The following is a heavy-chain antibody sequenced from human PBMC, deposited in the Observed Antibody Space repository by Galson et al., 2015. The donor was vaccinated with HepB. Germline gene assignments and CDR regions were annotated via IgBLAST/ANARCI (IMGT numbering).Heavy chain of an antibody. J-gene: IGHJ6*02. D-gene: IGHD3-10*01. CDR2: IRDDGSNE. V-gene: IGHV3-30*02. CDR1: GFTFSNYG. Sequence: SLRLSCAASGFTFSNYGMHWVRQAPGKGLEWVALIRDDGSNEYYAAYVKGRFTISRDNSKNTRYRQMNSLGAEDTAVYYCAKVGGENYFGPGSYYIFQYGMDVWGQGTTVTVSS. CDR3: AKVGGENYFGPGSYYIFQYGMDV.